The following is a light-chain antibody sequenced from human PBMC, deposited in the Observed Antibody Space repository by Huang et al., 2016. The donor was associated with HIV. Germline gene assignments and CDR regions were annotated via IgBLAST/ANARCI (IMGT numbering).Light chain of an antibody. CDR3: QQYNNWPRT. J-gene: IGKJ2*01. V-gene: IGKV3-15*01. Sequence: ERVLTQSPVTLSASPGERATLSCRASQGVSSNLAWYQQKPGQAPRLLIHDGSTRASDIPARCSGSGSDIEFTLTISSLQSEDSAVYYCQQYNNWPRTFGQGTKLEIK. CDR1: QGVSSN. CDR2: DGS.